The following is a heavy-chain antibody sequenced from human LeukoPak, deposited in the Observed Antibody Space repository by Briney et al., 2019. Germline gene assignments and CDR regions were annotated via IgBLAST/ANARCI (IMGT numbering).Heavy chain of an antibody. J-gene: IGHJ5*02. V-gene: IGHV3-21*01. CDR1: GFTFSSYS. CDR3: ARDLVPQGDWFDH. Sequence: GGSLRLSCAASGFTFSSYSMNWVRQAPGKGLEWVSSISSSSSYIYYADSVKGRFTISRDNAKNSLYLQMNSLRAEDTAVYYCARDLVPQGDWFDHLGQGTLVTVSS. D-gene: IGHD3-10*01. CDR2: ISSSSSYI.